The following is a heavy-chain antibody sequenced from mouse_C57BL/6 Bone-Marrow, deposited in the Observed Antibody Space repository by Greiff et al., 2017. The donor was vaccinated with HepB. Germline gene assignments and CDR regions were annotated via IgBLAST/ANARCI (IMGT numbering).Heavy chain of an antibody. Sequence: DVMLVESGGDLVKPGGSLKLSCAASGFTFSSYGMSWVRQTPDKRLEWVATISSGGSYTYYPDSVKGRFTISRDNAKNTLYLQMSSLKSEDTAMYYCARQGATMITTAWFAYWGQGTLVTVSA. V-gene: IGHV5-6*02. CDR1: GFTFSSYG. CDR2: ISSGGSYT. J-gene: IGHJ3*01. D-gene: IGHD2-4*01. CDR3: ARQGATMITTAWFAY.